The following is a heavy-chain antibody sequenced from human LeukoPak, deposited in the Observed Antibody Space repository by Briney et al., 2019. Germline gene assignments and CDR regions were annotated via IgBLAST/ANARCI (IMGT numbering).Heavy chain of an antibody. J-gene: IGHJ4*02. V-gene: IGHV4-4*07. CDR2: ISASGST. Sequence: SETLSLTCNVSGGSISSYYWSWIRQPAGKGLEWIGRISASGSTNYSPSLKSRVTMSVDTSKSQFSLKLSSVTAADTALYYCARENRDDGDNRGRLFDYWGQGTLVTVSS. CDR1: GGSISSYY. D-gene: IGHD4-17*01. CDR3: ARENRDDGDNRGRLFDY.